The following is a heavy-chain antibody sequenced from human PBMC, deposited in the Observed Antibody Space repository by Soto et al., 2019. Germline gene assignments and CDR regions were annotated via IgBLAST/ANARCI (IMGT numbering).Heavy chain of an antibody. CDR2: ISYDGSNK. Sequence: GGSLRLSCAASGFTFSSYAMHWVRQAPGKGLEWVAVISYDGSNKYYADSVKGRFTISRDNSKNTLYLQMNSLRAEDTAVYYCARDGEGYCSGGSCYSGSFDYWGQGTLVTVSS. CDR3: ARDGEGYCSGGSCYSGSFDY. V-gene: IGHV3-30-3*01. CDR1: GFTFSSYA. D-gene: IGHD2-15*01. J-gene: IGHJ4*02.